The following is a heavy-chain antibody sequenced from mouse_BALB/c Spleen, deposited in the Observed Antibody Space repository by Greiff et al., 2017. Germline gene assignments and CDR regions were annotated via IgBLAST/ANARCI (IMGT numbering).Heavy chain of an antibody. V-gene: IGHV5-17*02. Sequence: EVKLVESGGGLVQPGGSRKLSCAASGFTFSSFGMHWVRQAPEKGLEWVAYISSGSSTIYYADTVKGRFTISRDNPKNTLFLQMTSLRSEDTAMYYCARHLHYAMDYWGQGTSVTVSS. CDR2: ISSGSSTI. J-gene: IGHJ4*01. CDR3: ARHLHYAMDY. CDR1: GFTFSSFG.